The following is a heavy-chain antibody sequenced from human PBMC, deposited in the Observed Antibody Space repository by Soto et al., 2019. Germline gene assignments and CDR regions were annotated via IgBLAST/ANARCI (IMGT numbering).Heavy chain of an antibody. V-gene: IGHV1-69*12. D-gene: IGHD2-15*01. CDR3: ARRVTDCSGGSCYSSWFDP. CDR2: IIPIFGTA. Sequence: QVQLVQSGAEVKKPGSSVKVSCKASGGTFSSYAISWVRQAPGQGLEWMGGIIPIFGTANYAQKCRGRGTIPADESTSTADMGLSSLRSEDTAVYYCARRVTDCSGGSCYSSWFDPWGQGTLVTVSS. J-gene: IGHJ5*02. CDR1: GGTFSSYA.